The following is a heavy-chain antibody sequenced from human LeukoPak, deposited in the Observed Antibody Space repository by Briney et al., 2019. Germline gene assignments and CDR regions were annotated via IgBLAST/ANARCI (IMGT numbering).Heavy chain of an antibody. CDR3: VQLVNFDY. CDR1: GFTFDNYG. CDR2: MNWNGGSI. Sequence: PGGSLRLSCAASGFTFDNYGMTWVRQAPGKGLEWVSGMNWNGGSIGYADSVKGRFTISRDNAKNSLYLQMNSLRAEDTALYYCVQLVNFDYWGQGTLVTVSS. J-gene: IGHJ4*02. V-gene: IGHV3-20*04. D-gene: IGHD6-13*01.